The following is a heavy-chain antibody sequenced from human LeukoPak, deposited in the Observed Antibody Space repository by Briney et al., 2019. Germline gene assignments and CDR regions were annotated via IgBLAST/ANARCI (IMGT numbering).Heavy chain of an antibody. CDR1: GYTFTSYA. CDR3: ARAPSFWVTPVGGY. J-gene: IGHJ4*02. D-gene: IGHD2-15*01. V-gene: IGHV7-4-1*02. CDR2: INTNTGSP. Sequence: ASVKVSCKASGYTFTSYAMNWVRQAPGQGLEWMGWINTNTGSPTYAQGFTGRFVFSLDTSVSTAYLQISSLKAEDTAVYYCARAPSFWVTPVGGYWGQGTLVTVSS.